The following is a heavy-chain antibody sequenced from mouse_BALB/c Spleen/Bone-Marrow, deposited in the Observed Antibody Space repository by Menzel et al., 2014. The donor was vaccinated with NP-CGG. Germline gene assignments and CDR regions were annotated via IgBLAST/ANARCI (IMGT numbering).Heavy chain of an antibody. V-gene: IGHV1-67*01. CDR3: ARGIYYDSTWFAY. Sequence: QVQLQQPGPELVRPGVSVKISCKGSGYTFTDYAMHWVKPSHAKSLEWIGVISTYSGNTNYNQKFKGKATMTVDKSSSTACMELARLTSEYSAIYYCARGIYYDSTWFAYWGQGTLVTVSA. CDR2: ISTYSGNT. J-gene: IGHJ3*01. D-gene: IGHD2-4*01. CDR1: GYTFTDYA.